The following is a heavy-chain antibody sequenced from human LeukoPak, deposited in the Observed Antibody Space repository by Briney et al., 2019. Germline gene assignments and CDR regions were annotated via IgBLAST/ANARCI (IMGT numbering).Heavy chain of an antibody. Sequence: PSGTLSLTCGVSGGSISSTNWWSWVRQSPGQGLEWIGEISLTGQTNYNPSLKSRVTISVDTSKNQFSLKLSSVTAADTAVYYCARVDTSMDWFDPWGQGTLVTVSS. CDR2: ISLTGQT. J-gene: IGHJ5*02. CDR1: GGSISSTNW. CDR3: ARVDTSMDWFDP. V-gene: IGHV4-4*02. D-gene: IGHD5-18*01.